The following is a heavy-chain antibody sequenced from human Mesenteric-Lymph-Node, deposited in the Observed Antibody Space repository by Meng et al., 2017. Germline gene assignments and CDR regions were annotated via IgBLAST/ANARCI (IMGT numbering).Heavy chain of an antibody. V-gene: IGHV4-39*07. CDR2: INYSGNT. D-gene: IGHD5-18*01. J-gene: IGHJ4*02. CDR3: ARGGYYSFDY. Sequence: LQLQQSGPGWVKPSESLSLTRTVSGGSINSSPYYWDWNRQPPGKGLEWIGSINYSGNTYYNPSLKSRVTISVDTSKNQFSLKLSSVTAADTAVYYCARGGYYSFDYWGQGTLVTVSS. CDR1: GGSINSSPYY.